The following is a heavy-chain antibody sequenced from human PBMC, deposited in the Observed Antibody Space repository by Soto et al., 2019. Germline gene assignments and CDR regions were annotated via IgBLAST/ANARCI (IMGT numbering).Heavy chain of an antibody. CDR3: AKGRLAEAATAFDY. D-gene: IGHD6-13*01. J-gene: IGHJ4*02. CDR2: IIPILDIA. Sequence: QVQLVQSGAEVRKPGSSVKVSCKASGGTFSSYAISWVRQTPGHRLEWMGRIIPILDIANYAQKFQGRVTITADKSTSTAYMELNSLRSEYTAVYYCAKGRLAEAATAFDYWGQGTLVTVSS. CDR1: GGTFSSYA. V-gene: IGHV1-69*04.